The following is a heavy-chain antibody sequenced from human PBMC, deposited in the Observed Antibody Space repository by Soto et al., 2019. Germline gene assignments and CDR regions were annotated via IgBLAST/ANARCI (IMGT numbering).Heavy chain of an antibody. D-gene: IGHD5-12*01. CDR1: GFTFSSYG. CDR2: ISYDGSNK. V-gene: IGHV3-30*18. CDR3: AKSRRWLQSLFDY. Sequence: GGSLRLSCAASGFTFSSYGMHWVRQAPGKGLEWVAVISYDGSNKYYADSVKGRFTISRDNSKNTLYLQMNSLRAEDTAVYYCAKSRRWLQSLFDYWGQGTLVTVSS. J-gene: IGHJ4*02.